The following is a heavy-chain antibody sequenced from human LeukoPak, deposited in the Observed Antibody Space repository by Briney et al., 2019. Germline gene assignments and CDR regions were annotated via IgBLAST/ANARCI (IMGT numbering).Heavy chain of an antibody. V-gene: IGHV4-61*01. J-gene: IGHJ4*02. CDR1: GGSVSSGSYY. D-gene: IGHD6-19*01. CDR3: AREGQQWLIGCYFDY. Sequence: SETLSLTCTVSGGSVSSGSYYWSWIRQPPGKGLEWIGYIYYSGSTNYNPSLKSRVTISVDTSKNQFSLKLSSVTAADTAVYYCAREGQQWLIGCYFDYWGQGTLVTVSS. CDR2: IYYSGST.